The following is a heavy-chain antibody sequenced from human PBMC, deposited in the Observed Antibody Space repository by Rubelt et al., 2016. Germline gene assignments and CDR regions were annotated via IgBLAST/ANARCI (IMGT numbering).Heavy chain of an antibody. D-gene: IGHD1-14*01. Sequence: QITLKESGPTLVKPTQTLTLTCTFSGFSLSTSGVGVGWIRPPPGKALEWLAVLYWNDDKRYSPSMESRLTITKDTSKTQVVLTMPTMDPLDTATYYCAHCRETEIFDFWGQGTLVTVSS. V-gene: IGHV2-5*01. J-gene: IGHJ4*02. CDR3: AHCRETEIFDF. CDR2: LYWNDDK. CDR1: GFSLSTSGVG.